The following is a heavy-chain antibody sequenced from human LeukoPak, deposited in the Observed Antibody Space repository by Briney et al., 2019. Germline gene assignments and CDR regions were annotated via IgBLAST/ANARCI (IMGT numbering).Heavy chain of an antibody. D-gene: IGHD3-3*01. V-gene: IGHV1-69*13. CDR2: YIPIFGTA. CDR1: GGTFSSYA. CDR3: AHYYDFWSGYAKGTGDAFDI. Sequence: SVKVSCKASGGTFSSYAISWVRQAPGQGLEWMGGYIPIFGTANYAQKFQGRVTITADESTSTAYMELSSLRSEDTAVYYCAHYYDFWSGYAKGTGDAFDIWGQGTMVTVSS. J-gene: IGHJ3*02.